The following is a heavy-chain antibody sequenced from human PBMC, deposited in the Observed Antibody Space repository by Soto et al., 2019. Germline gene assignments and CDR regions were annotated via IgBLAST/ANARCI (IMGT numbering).Heavy chain of an antibody. Sequence: EVQLVESGGGLVKPGGSLRLSCAASGFSFISYSMNWVRQAPGKGLEWVSSINEDSSYIYYAHSLRGRFTISRDNAKDSLYLQMNSVRAEDTAVYYCVRDFGWYFRSGYMDVGGDGATVTVSS. D-gene: IGHD3-3*01. CDR3: VRDFGWYFRSGYMDV. V-gene: IGHV3-21*02. CDR2: INEDSSYI. J-gene: IGHJ6*03. CDR1: GFSFISYS.